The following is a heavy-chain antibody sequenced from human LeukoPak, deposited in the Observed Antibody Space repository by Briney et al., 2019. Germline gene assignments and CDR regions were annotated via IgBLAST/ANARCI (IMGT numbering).Heavy chain of an antibody. V-gene: IGHV1-2*02. CDR1: GYTFTGYY. CDR2: ISPNNGNT. CDR3: ARDSLGPTDY. J-gene: IGHJ4*02. Sequence: ASVKVSCKASGYTFTGYYLHWVRQAPGQGLEWMGWISPNNGNTLYAQEFQGRVTMTRDTSISTAYMEVTSLRSDDTAVYYCARDSLGPTDYWGQGTLVTVSS.